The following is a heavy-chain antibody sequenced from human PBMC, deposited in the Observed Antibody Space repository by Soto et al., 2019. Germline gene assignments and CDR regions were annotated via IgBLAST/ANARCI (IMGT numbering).Heavy chain of an antibody. Sequence: EVQLVESGGGLVQPGGSLRLSCEASGFTFRNYDMHWVRQGTGKGLEWVSGISAAGDPDYADSVEGRFTISRENAQNSFFLQMNRLRVGDTAVYYCARTDRDLYGLDVWGQGTTVIVSS. CDR2: ISAAGDP. CDR3: ARTDRDLYGLDV. J-gene: IGHJ6*02. V-gene: IGHV3-13*05. CDR1: GFTFRNYD.